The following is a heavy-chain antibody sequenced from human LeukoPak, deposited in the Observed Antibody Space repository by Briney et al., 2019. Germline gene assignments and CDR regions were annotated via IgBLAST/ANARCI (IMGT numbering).Heavy chain of an antibody. CDR2: LYSESQI. Sequence: PGGSLRLSCAVSGLSVSDNYMSWVRQAPGKGLEWVSFLYSESQIFYADSVKGRFTTSRDRSNNTVYLQMVSLRAEDTAKYYCARDLVYCSGGSCPPVRYYYGMDVWGQGTTVTVSS. CDR1: GLSVSDNY. J-gene: IGHJ6*02. CDR3: ARDLVYCSGGSCPPVRYYYGMDV. D-gene: IGHD2-15*01. V-gene: IGHV3-66*01.